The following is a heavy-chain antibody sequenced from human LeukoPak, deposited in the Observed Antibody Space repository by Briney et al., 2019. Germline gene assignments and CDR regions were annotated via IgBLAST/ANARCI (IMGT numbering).Heavy chain of an antibody. CDR3: ARGIITTFDYYYMDV. CDR1: GGSISSYY. D-gene: IGHD3-16*01. Sequence: SETLSLTCTVSGGSISSYYWSWIRQPPGKGLEWIGYIYYSGSTNYNPSLKSRVTISVDTSKNQFSLKLSSVTAADTAVYYCARGIITTFDYYYMDVWGKGTTVTISS. J-gene: IGHJ6*03. V-gene: IGHV4-59*01. CDR2: IYYSGST.